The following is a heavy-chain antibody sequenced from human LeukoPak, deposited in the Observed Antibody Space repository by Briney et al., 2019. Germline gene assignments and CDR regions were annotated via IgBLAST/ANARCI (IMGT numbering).Heavy chain of an antibody. J-gene: IGHJ1*01. D-gene: IGHD6-13*01. CDR1: GFTFSSYA. CDR3: AKVTGAAGQEH. CDR2: ISNSGGST. V-gene: IGHV3-23*01. Sequence: PGGSLRLSCAASGFTFSSYAMSWVRQAPGKGLEWVSAISNSGGSTYYADSVKGRFTITRDNSKNTLYLHMNSLRADNTAVYYCAKVTGAAGQEHWGQGTMVTVSS.